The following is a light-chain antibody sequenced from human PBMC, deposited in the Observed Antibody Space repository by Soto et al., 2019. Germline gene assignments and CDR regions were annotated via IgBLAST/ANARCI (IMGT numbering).Light chain of an antibody. CDR2: EVR. CDR1: MRDVGAYNL. CDR3: SAYTARSTLV. J-gene: IGLJ3*02. Sequence: QSALTQPASVSGSAGQSITISCSGTMRDVGAYNLVSWYQQHPGTAPKLIIYEVRNRPSGISSRFSGSRSGNMASLTISGLQPEDEGDYHCSAYTARSTLVFGGGTKLTVL. V-gene: IGLV2-14*01.